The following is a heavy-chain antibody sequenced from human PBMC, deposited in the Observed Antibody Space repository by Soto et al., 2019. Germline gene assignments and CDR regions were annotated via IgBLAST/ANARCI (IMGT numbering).Heavy chain of an antibody. V-gene: IGHV1-18*01. Sequence: QVQLVQSGAEVREPGASVKVSCNASGYTFNTYGLSCVRQVPGLGLEWVGWTSGENGKTNYAQKVQDRVTMTTDTSTNTGNMELRSLRSDDTAVYYCARVIYGGTFRVDHWGQGTLVTVSS. D-gene: IGHD4-17*01. CDR3: ARVIYGGTFRVDH. CDR1: GYTFNTYG. CDR2: TSGENGKT. J-gene: IGHJ4*02.